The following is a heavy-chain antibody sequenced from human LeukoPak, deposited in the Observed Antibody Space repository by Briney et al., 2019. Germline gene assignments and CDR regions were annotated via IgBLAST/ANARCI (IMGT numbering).Heavy chain of an antibody. V-gene: IGHV3-33*06. J-gene: IGHJ4*02. CDR2: IWYDGSNK. CDR3: AKGGIVEPY. CDR1: GFTFSSYG. D-gene: IGHD1-26*01. Sequence: GGSLRLFCAASGFTFSSYGMHWVRQAPGKGLEWVAVIWYDGSNKYYADSVKGRFTISRDNSKNTLYLQMNSLRAEDTAVYYCAKGGIVEPYWGQGTLVTVSS.